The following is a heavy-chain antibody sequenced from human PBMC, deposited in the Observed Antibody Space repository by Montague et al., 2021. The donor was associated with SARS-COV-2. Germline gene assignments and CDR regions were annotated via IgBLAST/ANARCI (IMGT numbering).Heavy chain of an antibody. Sequence: SETLSLTCAVSGGSFSDYYWTWIRQPPGKGLEWLGEVNHSGRINYNPSLKSRITISVDTSKNQFSLRLSSVTAADTAVYYCARGRGDTTMILVVVTGAAHYFDSWGQGTLVSVSS. CDR3: ARGRGDTTMILVVVTGAAHYFDS. D-gene: IGHD3-22*01. V-gene: IGHV4-34*01. CDR1: GGSFSDYY. J-gene: IGHJ4*02. CDR2: VNHSGRI.